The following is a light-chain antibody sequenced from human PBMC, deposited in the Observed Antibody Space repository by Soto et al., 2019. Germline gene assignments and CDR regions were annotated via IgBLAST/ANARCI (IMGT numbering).Light chain of an antibody. CDR1: QSVSSNY. J-gene: IGKJ1*01. Sequence: EIVLTQSPGTLSLSPGERATLSCRASQSVSSNYLAWYQQKPGQAPRPLIYGASSRATGIPDRFSGSGAGTDFTLTISRLESEDFAVYYCQQYGRSPWTFGQWTKVEIK. CDR3: QQYGRSPWT. CDR2: GAS. V-gene: IGKV3-20*01.